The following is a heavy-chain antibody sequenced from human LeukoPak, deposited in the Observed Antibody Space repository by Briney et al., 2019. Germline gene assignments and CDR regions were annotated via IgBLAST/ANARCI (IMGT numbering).Heavy chain of an antibody. Sequence: ASVKVSCKASGYTFTSYGISWVRQAPGQGLEWMGWISAYNGNTNYAQKLQGRVTMTTDTSTSTAYMELRSLRSDDTAVYYCARVAYGSGSYYTLYYFDYWGQGTLVTVSS. V-gene: IGHV1-18*01. CDR1: GYTFTSYG. CDR3: ARVAYGSGSYYTLYYFDY. CDR2: ISAYNGNT. D-gene: IGHD3-10*01. J-gene: IGHJ4*02.